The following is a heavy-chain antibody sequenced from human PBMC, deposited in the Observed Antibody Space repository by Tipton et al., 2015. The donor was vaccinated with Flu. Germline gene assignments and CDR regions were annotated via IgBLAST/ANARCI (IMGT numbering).Heavy chain of an antibody. CDR2: IYSSGST. V-gene: IGHV4-39*07. CDR3: AREKDSSGSEYFQH. Sequence: TLSLTCTVSGASISSRSYYWGWIRQPPGKGLEWIGCIYSSGSTYYNPSLKSQVTISLDTSKNQFSLKLSSVTAADTAVYYCAREKDSSGSEYFQHWGQGTLVTVSS. CDR1: GASISSRSYY. J-gene: IGHJ1*01. D-gene: IGHD6-19*01.